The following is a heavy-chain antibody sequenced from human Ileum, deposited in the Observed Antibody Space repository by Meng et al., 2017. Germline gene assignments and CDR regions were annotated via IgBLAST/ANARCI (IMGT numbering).Heavy chain of an antibody. CDR2: IKSKHYGEIT. Sequence: GESLKISCAASGFTFTNAWMSWVRQAPGKGLEWVSLIKSKHYGEITDHAAPVKGRFTISRDDSRSTLFLQMNSLRIEDTAVYYCVADVPGLGSGEFDYWGQGMVVTVSS. CDR3: VADVPGLGSGEFDY. J-gene: IGHJ4*02. CDR1: GFTFTNAW. D-gene: IGHD3-16*01. V-gene: IGHV3-15*01.